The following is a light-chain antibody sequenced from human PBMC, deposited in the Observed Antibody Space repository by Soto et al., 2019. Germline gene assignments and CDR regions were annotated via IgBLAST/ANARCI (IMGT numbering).Light chain of an antibody. J-gene: IGLJ1*01. CDR2: DVS. Sequence: QSALTQPRSVSGSPGQSVTISCTGPSSDVGGYNYVSWYQQHPGKAPKLMIYDVSKRPSGVPDRFSGSKSGNTASLTISGLQAEDEAAYYCCSYAGSYTWVFGTGTKLTVL. V-gene: IGLV2-11*01. CDR1: SSDVGGYNY. CDR3: CSYAGSYTWV.